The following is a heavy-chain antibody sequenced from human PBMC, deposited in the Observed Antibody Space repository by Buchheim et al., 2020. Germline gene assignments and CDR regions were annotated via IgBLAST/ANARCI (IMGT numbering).Heavy chain of an antibody. CDR2: ISGSGGST. CDR1: GFTFSSYA. J-gene: IGHJ6*02. CDR3: AKHPRDSSWYRYYGMDV. Sequence: EVQLLESGGGLVQPGGSLRLSCAASGFTFSSYAMSWVRQASGKGLEWVSAISGSGGSTYYADSVKGRFTISRDNSKNTLYLQMNSLRAEDTAVYYCAKHPRDSSWYRYYGMDVWGQGTT. D-gene: IGHD6-13*01. V-gene: IGHV3-23*01.